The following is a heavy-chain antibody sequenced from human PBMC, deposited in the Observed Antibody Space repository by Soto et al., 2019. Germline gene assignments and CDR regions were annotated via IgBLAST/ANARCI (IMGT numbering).Heavy chain of an antibody. D-gene: IGHD1-7*01. J-gene: IGHJ6*02. V-gene: IGHV3-30-3*01. CDR3: ARGNLDV. Sequence: QVQLRESGGGVVQPGRSLRLSCAASGFTFSLFTLHWVRQPPGKGPDWVAVVSTDVNNKFYASSVKGRFTISRDNSKNTMYLQMNNLSPEDTAVYYCARGNLDVWGQGTTVTVSS. CDR2: VSTDVNNK. CDR1: GFTFSLFT.